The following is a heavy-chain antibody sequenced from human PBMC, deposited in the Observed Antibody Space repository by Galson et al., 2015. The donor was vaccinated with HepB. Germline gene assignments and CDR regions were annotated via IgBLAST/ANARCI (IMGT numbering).Heavy chain of an antibody. CDR1: GGSISSYY. V-gene: IGHV4-4*07. D-gene: IGHD7-27*01. J-gene: IGHJ6*02. Sequence: ETLSLTCTVSGGSISSYYWSWIRQPAGKGLEWIGRIYTSGSTNYNPSLKSRVTMSADTSKNQFSLKLSSVTAADTAVYYCARDGDEGYYYYGMDVWGQGTTVTVSS. CDR3: ARDGDEGYYYYGMDV. CDR2: IYTSGST.